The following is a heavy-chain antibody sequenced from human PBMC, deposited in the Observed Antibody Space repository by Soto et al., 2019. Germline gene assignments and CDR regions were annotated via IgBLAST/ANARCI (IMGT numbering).Heavy chain of an antibody. J-gene: IGHJ4*02. V-gene: IGHV4-59*08. CDR1: GGSISGYY. D-gene: IGHD2-2*02. Sequence: ETLSLTCTVSGGSISGYYWSWIRQPPGKGLEWIGYIYSSGSTNYNPSLQSRVTMSVDTSKNQFSLKLSSVTAADTAVYYCARLACSSTRCFTYFDYWGQGALVTVSS. CDR2: IYSSGST. CDR3: ARLACSSTRCFTYFDY.